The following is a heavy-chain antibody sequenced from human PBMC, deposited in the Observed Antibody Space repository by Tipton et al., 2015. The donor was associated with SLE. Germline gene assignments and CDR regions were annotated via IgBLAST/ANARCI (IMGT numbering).Heavy chain of an antibody. J-gene: IGHJ4*02. CDR1: GFTFSSYA. CDR3: ARGPGYYYDSSGSFDY. CDR2: IREDSSEK. V-gene: IGHV3-7*01. Sequence: SLRLSCAASGFTFSSYAMSWVRQAPGKGLEWVANIREDSSEKYYVDSVRGRFTISRDNAENSLYLQMNSLRAEDTAVYYCARGPGYYYDSSGSFDYWGQGTLVTVSS. D-gene: IGHD3-22*01.